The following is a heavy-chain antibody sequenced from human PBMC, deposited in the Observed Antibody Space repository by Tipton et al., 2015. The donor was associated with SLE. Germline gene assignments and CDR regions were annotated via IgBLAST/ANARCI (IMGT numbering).Heavy chain of an antibody. Sequence: TLSLTCPVSGVSIDSYFWSWVRQPVGRGLEWIGRIYTSGSTNFNPSLKSRVTMSIDTSKKQFSLRLNSVTAADTAVYYCARADAGYYNGLDVWGQGATVTVSS. V-gene: IGHV4-4*07. CDR3: ARADAGYYNGLDV. J-gene: IGHJ6*02. CDR2: IYTSGST. CDR1: GVSIDSYF.